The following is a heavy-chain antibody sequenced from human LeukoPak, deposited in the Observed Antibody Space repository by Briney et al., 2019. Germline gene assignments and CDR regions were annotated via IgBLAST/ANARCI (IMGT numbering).Heavy chain of an antibody. CDR3: ARIAIKGVPHLL. CDR1: GYTFTGYY. V-gene: IGHV1-2*02. D-gene: IGHD3-10*01. Sequence: ASVKVSGKASGYTFTGYYMHWVRQAPGQGLEWMGWINPNSGGTNYAQKFQGRVTMTRDTSISTAYMELSRLRSDDTAVYYCARIAIKGVPHLLWGQGTLVTVSS. J-gene: IGHJ4*02. CDR2: INPNSGGT.